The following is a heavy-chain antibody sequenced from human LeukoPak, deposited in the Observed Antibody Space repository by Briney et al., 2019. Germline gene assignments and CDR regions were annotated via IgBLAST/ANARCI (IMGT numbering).Heavy chain of an antibody. CDR3: TRHKYIAAAATLDY. V-gene: IGHV3-49*04. CDR1: GFTFGDYA. J-gene: IGHJ4*02. D-gene: IGHD6-13*01. Sequence: PGGSLRLSCTASGFTFGDYAMSWVRQAPGKGLEWVGSIRSKAYGGTTEYAASVKGRFTISRDDSKSIAYLQMNSLKTEDTAVYYCTRHKYIAAAATLDYWGQGTLVTVSS. CDR2: IRSKAYGGTT.